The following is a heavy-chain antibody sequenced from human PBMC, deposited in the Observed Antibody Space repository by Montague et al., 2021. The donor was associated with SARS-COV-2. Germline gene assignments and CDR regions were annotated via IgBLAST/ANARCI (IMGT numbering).Heavy chain of an antibody. CDR1: GFSLSTTGVG. J-gene: IGHJ4*02. V-gene: IGHV2-5*02. Sequence: PALVTPTQTLTLTCTFSGFSLSTTGVGVGWIRQPPGKALEWLALIYWDDDKRYRPSLKSRLTITKDTSKHQVVLTMTNMDPVDTATYYCAHASPDHDILTGYYSEVDYFDYWGQGTLVTVSS. CDR2: IYWDDDK. D-gene: IGHD3-9*01. CDR3: AHASPDHDILTGYYSEVDYFDY.